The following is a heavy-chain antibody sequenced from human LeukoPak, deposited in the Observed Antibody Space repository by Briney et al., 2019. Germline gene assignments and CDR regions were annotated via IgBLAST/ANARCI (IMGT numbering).Heavy chain of an antibody. J-gene: IGHJ4*02. CDR1: EFSVGSNY. D-gene: IGHD3-22*01. V-gene: IGHV3-66*01. Sequence: AGGSLRLSCAASEFSVGSNYMTWVRQAPGKGLEWVSLIYSGGSTYYADSVKGRFTISRGNAKNSLYLQMNSLRAEDTAVYYCAREPVDSSGYVDYWGQGTLVTVSS. CDR3: AREPVDSSGYVDY. CDR2: IYSGGST.